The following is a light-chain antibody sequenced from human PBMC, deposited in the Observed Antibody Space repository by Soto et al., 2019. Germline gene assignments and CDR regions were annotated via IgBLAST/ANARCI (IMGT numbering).Light chain of an antibody. CDR3: QHYDNSPPWT. J-gene: IGKJ1*01. Sequence: ESVLTQSPGTLSLSPGERATLSCRASQSVSSSYLAWYQQKPGQAPRLLIYGSSSRATGIPDRFSGSGSGTDFTLTISRLEPEDFAVYYCQHYDNSPPWTFGQGTKVDIK. CDR2: GSS. V-gene: IGKV3-20*01. CDR1: QSVSSSY.